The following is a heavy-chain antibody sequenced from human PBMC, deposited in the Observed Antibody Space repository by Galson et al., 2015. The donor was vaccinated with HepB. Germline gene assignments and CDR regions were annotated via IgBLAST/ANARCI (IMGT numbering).Heavy chain of an antibody. CDR1: GFTFSNAW. Sequence: SLRLSCAASGFTFSNAWMSWVRQAPGKGLEWVGRIKSKTDGGTTDYAAPVKGRFTISRDDSKNTLYLQMNSLRAEDTAVYYCARDDYGGNPDYWGQGTLVTVSS. CDR3: ARDDYGGNPDY. V-gene: IGHV3-15*01. CDR2: IKSKTDGGTT. D-gene: IGHD4-23*01. J-gene: IGHJ4*02.